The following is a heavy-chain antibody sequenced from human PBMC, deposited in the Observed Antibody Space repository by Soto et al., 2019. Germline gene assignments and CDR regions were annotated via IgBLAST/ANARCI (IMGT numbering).Heavy chain of an antibody. CDR2: IYYSGST. CDR3: ASFYDYVWGSYRYYSFDY. J-gene: IGHJ4*02. D-gene: IGHD3-16*02. Sequence: SATLSPTCTVSGGSISSSRYYWGWIRQPPGKGLEWIGSIYYSGSTYYNPSLKSRVTISVDTSKNQFSLKLSSVTAADTVVYYCASFYDYVWGSYRYYSFDYWGQGTLVT. CDR1: GGSISSSRYY. V-gene: IGHV4-39*01.